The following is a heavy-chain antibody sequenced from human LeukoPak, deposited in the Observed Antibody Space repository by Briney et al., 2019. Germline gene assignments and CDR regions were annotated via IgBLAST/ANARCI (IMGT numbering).Heavy chain of an antibody. V-gene: IGHV1-8*01. CDR2: MNPNSGNT. CDR3: ARYPSTVAGTNY. Sequence: ASVKVSCKASGYTFTSYDINWVRQATGQGLEWMGWMNPNSGNTGYAQKFQGRVTMTRNTSISTAYMGLSSLRSEDTAVYYCARYPSTVAGTNYWGQGTLVTVSS. D-gene: IGHD6-19*01. CDR1: GYTFTSYD. J-gene: IGHJ4*02.